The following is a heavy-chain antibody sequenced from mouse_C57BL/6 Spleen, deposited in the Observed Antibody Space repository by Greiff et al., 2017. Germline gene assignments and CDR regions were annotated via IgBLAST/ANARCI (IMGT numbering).Heavy chain of an antibody. CDR2: ISPGSGNT. J-gene: IGHJ2*01. CDR1: GYSFTSSY. D-gene: IGHD3-3*01. V-gene: IGHV1-66*01. CDR3: AISAGTVYYFDY. Sequence: VKLMESGPELVKPGASVKISCKASGYSFTSSYIHWVKQRPGQGLEWIGLISPGSGNTKDNEKFKGKATLTADKSSSTAYMQLSSLTSEDSAVYYCAISAGTVYYFDYWGQGTTLTVSS.